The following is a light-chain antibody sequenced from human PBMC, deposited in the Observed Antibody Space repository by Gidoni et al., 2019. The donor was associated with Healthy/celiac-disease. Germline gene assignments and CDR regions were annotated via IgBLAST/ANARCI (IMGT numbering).Light chain of an antibody. Sequence: SYELTQPPSVSVSLGQMARITCSGEALPKKYAYWYQQKPGQFPVLVIYKDSERPSGIPERFSGSSSGTIVTLTISGVQAEDEADYYCLSADRWVFGGGTKLTVL. CDR2: KDS. CDR3: LSADRWV. CDR1: ALPKKY. J-gene: IGLJ3*02. V-gene: IGLV3-16*01.